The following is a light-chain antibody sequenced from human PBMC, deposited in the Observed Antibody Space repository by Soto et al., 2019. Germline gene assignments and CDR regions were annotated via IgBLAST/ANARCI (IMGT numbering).Light chain of an antibody. J-gene: IGKJ4*01. Sequence: DIQMTQSPSTLSASVGDRVTITCRASQSINSWLAWYQQKPGKAPKLLIYKASSLESGVPSRFSGSGSGTEFTLTISTLQPDDFTTYYCQQYNSYLTFGGGTKVEI. CDR2: KAS. V-gene: IGKV1-5*03. CDR1: QSINSW. CDR3: QQYNSYLT.